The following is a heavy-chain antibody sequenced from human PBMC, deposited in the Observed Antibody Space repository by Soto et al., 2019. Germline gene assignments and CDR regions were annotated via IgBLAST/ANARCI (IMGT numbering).Heavy chain of an antibody. Sequence: PVGSLRLSCAASGFTFSNYHMNWVRQAPGKGLEWISYISSGGGRTFYADSVKGRFTMSIDNAKNTLYLQMNSLRDEDTAVYYCANSGSYYLGYWGQGT. D-gene: IGHD1-26*01. CDR1: GFTFSNYH. J-gene: IGHJ4*02. V-gene: IGHV3-48*02. CDR2: ISSGGGRT. CDR3: ANSGSYYLGY.